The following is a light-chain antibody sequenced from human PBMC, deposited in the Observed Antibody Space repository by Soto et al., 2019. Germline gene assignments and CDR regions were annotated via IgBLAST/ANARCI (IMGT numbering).Light chain of an antibody. CDR1: QSISRF. J-gene: IGKJ1*01. Sequence: DIQMTQSPSNLSASLGNRVTISCRASQSISRFLAWYQQKPGKAPKLLIYETSNLQSGVPSRFSGSGSGTEFTLSITSLQPDDFATYYCQQYHIYSWTFGQGTKVEIK. V-gene: IGKV1-5*01. CDR2: ETS. CDR3: QQYHIYSWT.